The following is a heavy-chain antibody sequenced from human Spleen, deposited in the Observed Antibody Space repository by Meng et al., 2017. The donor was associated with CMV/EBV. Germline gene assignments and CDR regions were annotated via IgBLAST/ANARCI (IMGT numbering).Heavy chain of an antibody. CDR2: INHSGST. Sequence: SETLSLTCAVYGGSFSGYYWSWIRQPPGKGLEWIGEINHSGSTNYNPSLKSRVTISVDTSKNQFSLKLSSVTAADTAVYCCARAAAGTLFDYWGQGTLVTVSS. J-gene: IGHJ4*02. CDR1: GGSFSGYY. V-gene: IGHV4-34*01. CDR3: ARAAAGTLFDY. D-gene: IGHD6-13*01.